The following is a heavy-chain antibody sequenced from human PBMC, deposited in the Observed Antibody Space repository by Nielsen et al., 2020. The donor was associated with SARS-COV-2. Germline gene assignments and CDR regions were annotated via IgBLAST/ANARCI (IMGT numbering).Heavy chain of an antibody. Sequence: ESLSLSCAVSGCTISSDGMRWVRHAPGKGLEWVANIKQDGSEKYYVDTVKGRFTISRENAKNSLYLQMNSLRAEETAVYYCARDCSSTSCYTGAAVDYWGQGTLVTVSS. J-gene: IGHJ4*02. CDR2: IKQDGSEK. V-gene: IGHV3-7*05. CDR3: ARDCSSTSCYTGAAVDY. D-gene: IGHD2-2*02. CDR1: GCTISSDG.